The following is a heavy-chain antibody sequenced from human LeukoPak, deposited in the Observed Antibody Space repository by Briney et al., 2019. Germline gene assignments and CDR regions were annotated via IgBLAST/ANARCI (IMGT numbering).Heavy chain of an antibody. CDR2: IYYSGST. Sequence: SETLSLTCTASGGSISSYYWSWIRQPPGKGLEWIGYIYYSGSTNYNPSLKSRVTISVDTSKNQFSLKLSSVTAADTAVYYCARGSPTYYDYVWGSYHLYFDYWGQGTLVTVSS. D-gene: IGHD3-16*02. CDR1: GGSISSYY. CDR3: ARGSPTYYDYVWGSYHLYFDY. J-gene: IGHJ4*02. V-gene: IGHV4-59*01.